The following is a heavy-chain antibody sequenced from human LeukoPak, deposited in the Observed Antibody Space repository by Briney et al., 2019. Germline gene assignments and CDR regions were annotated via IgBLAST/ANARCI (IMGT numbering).Heavy chain of an antibody. V-gene: IGHV1-2*02. Sequence: ASVKVSCKASGYTFTGYYMHWVRQAPGQGLEWMGWINPNSGGTNYAQKFQGRVTMTRDTSISTAYMELSRLRSDDTAVYYCARGQKGRRVNTLYYFDYWGQGTLVTVSS. CDR3: ARGQKGRRVNTLYYFDY. CDR1: GYTFTGYY. CDR2: INPNSGGT. D-gene: IGHD3-22*01. J-gene: IGHJ4*02.